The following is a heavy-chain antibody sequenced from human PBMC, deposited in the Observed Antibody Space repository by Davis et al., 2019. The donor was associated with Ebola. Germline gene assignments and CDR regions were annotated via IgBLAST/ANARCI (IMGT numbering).Heavy chain of an antibody. D-gene: IGHD3-22*01. V-gene: IGHV6-1*01. CDR2: TYYRSKWFV. J-gene: IGHJ4*02. Sequence: SQTLSLTCAISGDSLSSNTAAWNWIRQSPSRGLEWLGSTYYRSKWFVDYAVSVKSRMTINSHTSKNQFSLQLSSVTPEDTAVYYCARDPPYDQGYDYWGQGILVTVSS. CDR3: ARDPPYDQGYDY. CDR1: GDSLSSNTAA.